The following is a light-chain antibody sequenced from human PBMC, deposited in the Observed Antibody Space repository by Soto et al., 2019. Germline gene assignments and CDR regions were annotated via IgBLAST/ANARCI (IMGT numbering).Light chain of an antibody. J-gene: IGKJ3*01. Sequence: DIVMTQSPDSLAVSLGERATINCKSSQSVFYSSKNKNYLAWYQQKPGQPPKLLIYWASTRESGVPDRFSGSGSGTDFTLTSSSLQAEDVAVYYCQQYYSTPFTFGPGTKVDIK. CDR3: QQYYSTPFT. CDR1: QSVFYSSKNKNY. CDR2: WAS. V-gene: IGKV4-1*01.